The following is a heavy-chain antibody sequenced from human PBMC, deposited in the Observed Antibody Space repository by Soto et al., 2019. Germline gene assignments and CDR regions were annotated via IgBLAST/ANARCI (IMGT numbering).Heavy chain of an antibody. CDR1: GFTFRNYA. CDR2: ISGSGGST. V-gene: IGHV3-23*01. D-gene: IGHD3-22*01. CDR3: AKDGHYYDSSGYPNDAFDM. J-gene: IGHJ3*02. Sequence: GGSLRLSCAASGFTFRNYAMSWVRQAPGKGLEWVSGISGSGGSTYYADSVKGRFTISRDNSKNTLYLQMNSLRAEDTAVYYCAKDGHYYDSSGYPNDAFDMWGQGTMVTVSS.